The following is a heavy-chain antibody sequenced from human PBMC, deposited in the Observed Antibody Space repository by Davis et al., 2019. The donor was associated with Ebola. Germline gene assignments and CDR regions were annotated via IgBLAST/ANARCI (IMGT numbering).Heavy chain of an antibody. Sequence: ASVKVSCKASGYTFSHYAINWVRQATGQGLEWMGWMNPNSGDTGYAQKFQGRVTMTRNTSISTAYMELSSLRSEDTAVYYCAREGTGDGFIYYYGMDVWGQGTTVTVSS. D-gene: IGHD1-1*01. V-gene: IGHV1-8*01. J-gene: IGHJ6*02. CDR2: MNPNSGDT. CDR3: AREGTGDGFIYYYGMDV. CDR1: GYTFSHYA.